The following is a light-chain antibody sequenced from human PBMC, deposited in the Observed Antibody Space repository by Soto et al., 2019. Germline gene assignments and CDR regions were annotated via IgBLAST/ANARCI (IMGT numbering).Light chain of an antibody. J-gene: IGKJ4*01. CDR2: GAA. V-gene: IGKV3-15*01. Sequence: IVMTQSPASLSVSPGERATPSCRANQSISSNLAWYQQKPGQAPRLLIYGAATRATGIPARFSGSGSGTGFTLTINSLQSEDFAVYYSKMYNNLDGTFGWGTKIE. CDR3: KMYNNLDGT. CDR1: QSISSN.